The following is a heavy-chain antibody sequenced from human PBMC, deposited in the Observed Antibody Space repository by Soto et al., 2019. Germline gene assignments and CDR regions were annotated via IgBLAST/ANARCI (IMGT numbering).Heavy chain of an antibody. D-gene: IGHD6-13*01. CDR2: IYPGDHET. CDR1: GYTFSNFW. J-gene: IGHJ4*02. V-gene: IGHV5-51*01. Sequence: GESLKIACRCSGYTFSNFWIAWVRHLPGKGLEWMGIIYPGDHETRYSPSFHGKVTISADKSINTAYLQWSSLEASDSAFYYCARSPRSSPYFDYWGQGALVTVSS. CDR3: ARSPRSSPYFDY.